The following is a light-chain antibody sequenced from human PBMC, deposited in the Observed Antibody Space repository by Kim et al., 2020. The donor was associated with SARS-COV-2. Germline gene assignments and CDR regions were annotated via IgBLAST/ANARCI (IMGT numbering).Light chain of an antibody. V-gene: IGKV3-15*01. CDR1: QSVNDN. Sequence: YPGERATLSCRASQSVNDNLAWYQQKPGLAPRLVIHGASARASGVPARFSGSGSGTEFTLTISSLQPEDCAVYYCQQYNKWPPLTFGGGTKVDIK. CDR2: GAS. J-gene: IGKJ4*01. CDR3: QQYNKWPPLT.